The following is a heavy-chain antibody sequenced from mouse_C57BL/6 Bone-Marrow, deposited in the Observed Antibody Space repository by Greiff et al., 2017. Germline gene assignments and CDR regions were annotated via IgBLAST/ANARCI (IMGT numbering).Heavy chain of an antibody. CDR1: GFTFSSYT. Sequence: EVMLVESGGGLVKPGGSLKLSCAASGFTFSSYTMSWVRQTPEKRLQWVAAISGGGGNTYYPDSVKGRFTISRDHDKNILYLQMSSLRSEDTALYYCSRQVTTVLATKYFDVGGTGTTVTVSS. V-gene: IGHV5-9*01. J-gene: IGHJ1*03. D-gene: IGHD1-1*01. CDR3: SRQVTTVLATKYFDV. CDR2: ISGGGGNT.